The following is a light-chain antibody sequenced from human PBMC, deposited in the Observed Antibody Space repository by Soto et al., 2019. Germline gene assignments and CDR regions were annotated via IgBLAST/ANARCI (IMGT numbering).Light chain of an antibody. CDR3: QHYAMSPPVT. V-gene: IGKV3-20*01. Sequence: EIVLTQSPGTLSLSPGERATLSCRASQSVSSSYLGWYQQKPGQAPRLLIYDASSRATGVPDRFSGGGSGTDFTLTISRLEPEDFAVYYCQHYAMSPPVTFGPGTKVDIK. CDR2: DAS. CDR1: QSVSSSY. J-gene: IGKJ3*01.